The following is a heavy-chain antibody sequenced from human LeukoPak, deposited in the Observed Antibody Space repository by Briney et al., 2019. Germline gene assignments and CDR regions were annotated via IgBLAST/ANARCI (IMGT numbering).Heavy chain of an antibody. CDR2: IIPILGIA. CDR1: GGTFSSYA. J-gene: IGHJ6*02. D-gene: IGHD3-10*01. Sequence: GSSVKVSCKASGGTFSSYAISWVRQAPGQGLEWMGRIIPILGIANYAQKFQGRVTITADESTSTASMEVSSLRSEDTAVYYCARDGMVRGVIDYYGMDVWGQGTTVTVSS. CDR3: ARDGMVRGVIDYYGMDV. V-gene: IGHV1-69*04.